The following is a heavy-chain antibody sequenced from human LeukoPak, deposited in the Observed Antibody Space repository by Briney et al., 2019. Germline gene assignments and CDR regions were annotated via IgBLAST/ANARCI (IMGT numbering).Heavy chain of an antibody. V-gene: IGHV3-21*01. D-gene: IGHD1-26*01. J-gene: IGHJ6*03. Sequence: GGSLRLSCVVSGFTFSSYEMNWVRQAPGKGLEWVSSITSGSSYRFYADSVKGRFTISRDNAKNSLYLQMNSLRAEDTAVYYCARDPYSGSYGNYYYYFMDVWGKGTTVPISS. CDR1: GFTFSSYE. CDR2: ITSGSSYR. CDR3: ARDPYSGSYGNYYYYFMDV.